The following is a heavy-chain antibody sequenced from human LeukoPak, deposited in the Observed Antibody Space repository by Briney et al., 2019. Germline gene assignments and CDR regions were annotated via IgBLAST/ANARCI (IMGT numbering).Heavy chain of an antibody. CDR2: IYPGDSDT. CDR3: ARHSRGCSGGSCYAGGKKYGVDV. Sequence: GESLKISCKGSGYSFTSYWIGWVRQMPGKGLEWMGIIYPGDSDTRYSPSFQGQVTISADKSISTAYLQWSSLKASDTAMYYCARHSRGCSGGSCYAGGKKYGVDVWGKGTTVTVSS. CDR1: GYSFTSYW. V-gene: IGHV5-51*01. J-gene: IGHJ6*04. D-gene: IGHD2-15*01.